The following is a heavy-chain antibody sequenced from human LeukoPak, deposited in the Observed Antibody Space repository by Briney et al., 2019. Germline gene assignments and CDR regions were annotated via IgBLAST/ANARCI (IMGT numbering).Heavy chain of an antibody. CDR1: GGSFSGYY. CDR2: INHSGST. J-gene: IGHJ4*02. V-gene: IGHV4-34*01. D-gene: IGHD6-13*01. Sequence: SETLSLTCAVYGGSFSGYYWSWLRQPPGKGLEGIGEINHSGSTNYNPSLKSRVTISVDTSKNQFSLKLSSVTAADTAVYYCARGPRIAAAGHFDYWGQGTLVTVSS. CDR3: ARGPRIAAAGHFDY.